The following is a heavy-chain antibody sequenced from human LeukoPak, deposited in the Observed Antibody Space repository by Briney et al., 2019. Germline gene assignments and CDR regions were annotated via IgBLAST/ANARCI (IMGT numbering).Heavy chain of an antibody. D-gene: IGHD6-19*01. V-gene: IGHV3-30*01. J-gene: IGHJ6*03. CDR1: GFTFSSYA. Sequence: GGSLRLSCAASGFTFSSYAMHWVRQAPGKGLEWVAVISYDGSSKYYADSVKGRFTISRDNSKNTLYLQMDSLRAEDTAVYYCARGSNAVAGTTYYYYYMDVWGKGTTVTVSS. CDR3: ARGSNAVAGTTYYYYYMDV. CDR2: ISYDGSSK.